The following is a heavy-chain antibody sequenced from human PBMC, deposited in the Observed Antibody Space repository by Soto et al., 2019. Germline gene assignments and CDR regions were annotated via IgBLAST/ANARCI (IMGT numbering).Heavy chain of an antibody. CDR3: VKDYFRQVVDPWFDS. CDR1: GATLSPYG. D-gene: IGHD3-10*01. J-gene: IGHJ5*01. CDR2: ISHDGGKK. Sequence: QVQLVESGGGEVLPGASLRLSCTASGATLSPYGMHWVRQAPGKGLEWVAVISHDGGKKFYADSVQGRFTISRDNSKNTFDLQMDRLKTGDTAIYFCVKDYFRQVVDPWFDSWGQGALVTVSS. V-gene: IGHV3-30*18.